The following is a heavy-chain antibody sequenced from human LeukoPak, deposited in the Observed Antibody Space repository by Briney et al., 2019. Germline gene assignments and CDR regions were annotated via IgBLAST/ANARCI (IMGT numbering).Heavy chain of an antibody. J-gene: IGHJ4*02. CDR3: ARVIVWFGELFGNFDY. CDR1: GYTFTSYG. CDR2: ISAYNGNT. V-gene: IGHV1-18*01. D-gene: IGHD3-10*01. Sequence: GASVKVSCKASGYTFTSYGISGVRQAPGQGGEWMGWISAYNGNTKYAKKLQGRVTMTTDTSTSTAYMELRSLRSDDTAVYYCARVIVWFGELFGNFDYWGQGTLVTVSS.